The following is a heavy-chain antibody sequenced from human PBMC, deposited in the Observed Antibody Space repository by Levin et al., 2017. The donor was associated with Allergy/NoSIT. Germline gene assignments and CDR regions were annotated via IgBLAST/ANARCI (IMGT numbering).Heavy chain of an antibody. CDR1: GFSFSTYW. J-gene: IGHJ4*02. D-gene: IGHD2-8*01. Sequence: GESLKTSCAASGFSFSTYWMTWVRQAPGKGLEWVANIKQDGSEKYYVDSVKGRFIISRDNAKNSLYLQMNSPRAEDTAVYYCARLPYEWAFHYWGQGTLVTVSS. CDR2: IKQDGSEK. CDR3: ARLPYEWAFHY. V-gene: IGHV3-7*04.